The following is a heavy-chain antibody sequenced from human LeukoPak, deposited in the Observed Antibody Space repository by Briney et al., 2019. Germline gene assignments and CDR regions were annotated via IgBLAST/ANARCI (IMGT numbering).Heavy chain of an antibody. CDR1: GYTFTSYD. J-gene: IGHJ4*02. Sequence: SVKVSCKASGYTFTSYDINWVRQAPGQGLEWMGGIIPIFGTANYAQKFQGRVTITTDESTSTAYMELSSLRSEDTAVYYCARGDSSGWYYFDYWGQGTLVTVSS. CDR2: IIPIFGTA. CDR3: ARGDSSGWYYFDY. D-gene: IGHD6-19*01. V-gene: IGHV1-69*05.